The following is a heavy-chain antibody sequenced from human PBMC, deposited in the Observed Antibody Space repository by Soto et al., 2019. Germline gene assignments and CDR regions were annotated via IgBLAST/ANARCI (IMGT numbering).Heavy chain of an antibody. CDR3: ARSVFP. V-gene: IGHV4-31*03. J-gene: IGHJ5*02. CDR2: IYYIGRT. Sequence: QVQLQESGPGLVKPSQTLSLTCTVSGGSISSGGYYWNWIRPHPGKGLEWIGYIYYIGRTYYHPSLKSRATIDLDTSKNQFALELSSVTAADPAVYYCARSVFPWGQGTLVTVSS. CDR1: GGSISSGGYY.